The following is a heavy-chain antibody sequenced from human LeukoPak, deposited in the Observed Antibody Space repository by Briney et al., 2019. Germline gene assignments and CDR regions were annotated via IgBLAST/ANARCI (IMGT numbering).Heavy chain of an antibody. D-gene: IGHD1-26*01. J-gene: IGHJ5*02. CDR1: GYTFTSCA. Sequence: ASVKVSCKASGYTFTSCAMNWVRQASGQGPEWMGWMSPHSGDTGYAQKFQGRVTMTRNTSINTAYMELSSLRSEDTAVYYCATLRSKKGGSYFDPWGQGTLVTVSS. CDR2: MSPHSGDT. CDR3: ATLRSKKGGSYFDP. V-gene: IGHV1-8*02.